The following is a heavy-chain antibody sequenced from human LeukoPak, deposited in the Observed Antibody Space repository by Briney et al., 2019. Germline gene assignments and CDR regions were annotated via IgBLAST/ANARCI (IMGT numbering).Heavy chain of an antibody. V-gene: IGHV1-2*02. D-gene: IGHD5-18*01. J-gene: IGHJ4*02. CDR2: INPNSGGT. Sequence: ASVKVSRKASGYTFTGYYMHWVRQAPGQGLEWMGWINPNSGGTNYAQKFQGRVTMTRDTSISTAYMELSRLRSDDTAVYYCARPPFLRGYSYGFWGQGTLVTVSS. CDR3: ARPPFLRGYSYGF. CDR1: GYTFTGYY.